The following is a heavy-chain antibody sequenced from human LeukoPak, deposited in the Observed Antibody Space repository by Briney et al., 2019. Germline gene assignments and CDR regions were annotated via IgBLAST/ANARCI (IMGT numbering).Heavy chain of an antibody. CDR1: GFNFSVYW. Sequence: PGGSLRLSCSASGFNFSVYWMTWVRQAPGKGLEWVANIKDDGSDKYYMEAVKGRFTISRDNAKNSLHLQLNSLRAEDTAVYYCARDFYYYGSGKYYSVDVFDIWGQGTMVTVSS. V-gene: IGHV3-7*01. J-gene: IGHJ3*02. CDR2: IKDDGSDK. CDR3: ARDFYYYGSGKYYSVDVFDI. D-gene: IGHD3-10*01.